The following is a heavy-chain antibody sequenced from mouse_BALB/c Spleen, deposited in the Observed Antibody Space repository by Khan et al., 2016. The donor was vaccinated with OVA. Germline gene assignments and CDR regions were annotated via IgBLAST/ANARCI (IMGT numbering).Heavy chain of an antibody. V-gene: IGHV2-2*02. D-gene: IGHD1-2*01. Sequence: QIQLVQSGPGLVQPSQSLSITCTVSGFSLTSYGVHWVRQSPGKGLEWLGVIWSGGSTDYNAAFISRLSISKDNSKSKVFFKMNSRQANDTAIYYCARNRRLKGYYAMDYWGQGTSVTVSS. J-gene: IGHJ4*01. CDR1: GFSLTSYG. CDR2: IWSGGST. CDR3: ARNRRLKGYYAMDY.